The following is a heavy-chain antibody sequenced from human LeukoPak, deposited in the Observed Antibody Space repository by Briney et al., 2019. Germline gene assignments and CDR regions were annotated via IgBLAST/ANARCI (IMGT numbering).Heavy chain of an antibody. D-gene: IGHD5-18*01. CDR3: ARDLRGQLWGGDYYFDY. V-gene: IGHV3-30*04. CDR2: ISYDGSNK. J-gene: IGHJ4*02. CDR1: GSTFSSYA. Sequence: GGSLRLSCAASGSTFSSYAMHWVRQAPGKGLEWVAVISYDGSNKYYADSVKGRFTISRDNSKNTLYLQMNSLRAEDTAVYYCARDLRGQLWGGDYYFDYWGQGTLVTVSS.